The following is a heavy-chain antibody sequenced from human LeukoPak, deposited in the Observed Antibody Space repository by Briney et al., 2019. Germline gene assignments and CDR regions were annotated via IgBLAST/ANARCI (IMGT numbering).Heavy chain of an antibody. V-gene: IGHV3-23*01. CDR2: ISDSGST. CDR3: AKIPNLRYCSSTSCLYYFDY. J-gene: IGHJ4*02. D-gene: IGHD2-2*01. CDR1: GFTFSTYA. Sequence: PGGSLRLSCAASGFTFSTYAMSWVRQAPGKGLEWVSAISDSGSTYYSDSVKGRFTISRNKSKNTLYLKMNSLRAEDTAVYYCAKIPNLRYCSSTSCLYYFDYWGQGTLVTVSS.